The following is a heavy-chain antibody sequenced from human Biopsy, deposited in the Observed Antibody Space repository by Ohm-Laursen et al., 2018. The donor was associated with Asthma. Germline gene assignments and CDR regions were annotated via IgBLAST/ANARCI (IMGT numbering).Heavy chain of an antibody. J-gene: IGHJ6*02. CDR1: GLSSSGYY. CDR3: ARGPEWSGLDI. CDR2: SDYRGNT. V-gene: IGHV4-34*01. D-gene: IGHD3-3*01. Sequence: GTLSLTWCMYGLSSSGYYWTWIRQPPGKGLEWIGESDYRGNTNTNPTLKSRVTISKDKSANEFSLKMRSVTAADTAIYYCARGPEWSGLDIWGQGTTVTVSS.